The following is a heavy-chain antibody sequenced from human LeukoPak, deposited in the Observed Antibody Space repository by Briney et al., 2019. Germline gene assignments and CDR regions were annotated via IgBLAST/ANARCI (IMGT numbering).Heavy chain of an antibody. V-gene: IGHV3-74*01. CDR2: IKSDGSST. CDR1: GFTFSSHG. CDR3: ARDLSYSFDY. Sequence: GGSLRLSCAASGFTFSSHGMHWVRQAPGKGLVWVSRIKSDGSSTSYADSVKGRFTISRDNAKNTLYLQMNSLRVEDMAVYYCARDLSYSFDYWGQGTLVTVSS. J-gene: IGHJ4*02. D-gene: IGHD5-18*01.